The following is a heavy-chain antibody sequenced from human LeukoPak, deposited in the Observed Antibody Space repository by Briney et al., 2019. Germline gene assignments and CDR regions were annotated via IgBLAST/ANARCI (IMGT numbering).Heavy chain of an antibody. Sequence: PGGSLRLSCAASGFTFSDYYMSWIRQAPGKGLEWVSYISSSGSTIYYADSVKGGFTISRDNAKNSLYLQMNSLRAEDTAVYYCARDASRGSGYYYVDYWGQGTLVTVSS. J-gene: IGHJ4*02. CDR2: ISSSGSTI. D-gene: IGHD3-22*01. CDR3: ARDASRGSGYYYVDY. CDR1: GFTFSDYY. V-gene: IGHV3-11*04.